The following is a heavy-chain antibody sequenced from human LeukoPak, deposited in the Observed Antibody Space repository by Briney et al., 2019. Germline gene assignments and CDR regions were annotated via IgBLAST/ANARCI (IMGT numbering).Heavy chain of an antibody. J-gene: IGHJ4*02. V-gene: IGHV4-34*01. CDR3: ARELIGTTTFDS. Sequence: SETLFLTCAVYSGSFSAYYWSWIRQPPGKGLEWIGEINHMGSTKYNPSLKSRVTISVDTSKNQLSLNLRSVTAADTAVYYCARELIGTTTFDSWGQGTLVTVSS. CDR1: SGSFSAYY. CDR2: INHMGST. D-gene: IGHD1-20*01.